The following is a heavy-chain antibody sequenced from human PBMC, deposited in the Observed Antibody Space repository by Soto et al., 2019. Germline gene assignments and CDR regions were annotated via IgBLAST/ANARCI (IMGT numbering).Heavy chain of an antibody. D-gene: IGHD3-3*01. CDR1: GYTFTSYG. CDR2: ISGYNGNT. V-gene: IGHV1-18*01. J-gene: IGHJ4*02. CDR3: ARNQRITIFGEAHVFGY. Sequence: QVQLVQSGAEVKKPGASVKVSCKASGYTFTSYGISWVRQAPGQGLEWMGWISGYNGNTNYAQNLQGRVTMTTDTSTSTAYMELRSLRSDDTAVYYCARNQRITIFGEAHVFGYWGQGTLVTVSS.